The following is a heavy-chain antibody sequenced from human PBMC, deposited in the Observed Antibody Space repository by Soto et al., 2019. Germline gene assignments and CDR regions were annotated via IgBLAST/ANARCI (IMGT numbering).Heavy chain of an antibody. D-gene: IGHD4-17*01. V-gene: IGHV3-21*01. CDR2: ISSSSSYI. CDR3: ARGAWGGDYDFDY. J-gene: IGHJ4*02. CDR1: GFTFSSYS. Sequence: PGGSLRLSCAASGFTFSSYSMNWVRQAPGKGLEWVSSISSSSSYIYYADSVKGRFTISRDNAENSLYLQMNSLRAEDTAVYYCARGAWGGDYDFDYWGQGTLVTVSS.